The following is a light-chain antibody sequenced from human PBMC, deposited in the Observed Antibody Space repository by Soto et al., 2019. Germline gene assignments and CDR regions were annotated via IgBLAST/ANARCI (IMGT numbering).Light chain of an antibody. V-gene: IGKV3-15*01. J-gene: IGKJ4*01. CDR3: QHYNNWPPLT. CDR1: QSVSSN. CDR2: GAS. Sequence: EIVMTQSPATLSVSPGERATLSCRASQSVSSNLAWYQQKPVQAPRLLIYGASTRATGIPARFSGSGSGTEFTLTISSLQSEDFAVYSCQHYNNWPPLTFGGGTKVEIK.